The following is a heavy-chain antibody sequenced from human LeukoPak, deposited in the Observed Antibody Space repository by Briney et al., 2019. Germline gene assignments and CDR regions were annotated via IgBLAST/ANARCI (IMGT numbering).Heavy chain of an antibody. D-gene: IGHD3-22*01. CDR2: IIPIFGTA. V-gene: IGHV1-69*06. Sequence: GASVKVSCKASGGTFSSYAISWVRQAPGQGLEWMGGIIPIFGTANYAQKFQGRVTITADKSTSTAYMELSSLRSEDTAVYYCERLLDYYDSSGEAWFDPWGQGTLVTVSS. J-gene: IGHJ5*02. CDR3: ERLLDYYDSSGEAWFDP. CDR1: GGTFSSYA.